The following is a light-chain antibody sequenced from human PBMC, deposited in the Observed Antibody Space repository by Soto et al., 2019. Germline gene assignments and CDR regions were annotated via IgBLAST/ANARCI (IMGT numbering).Light chain of an antibody. CDR2: DVS. J-gene: IGLJ1*01. Sequence: QCALTQPASGSGSPGQSITISCTGTSSDVGGYNYVSWYQQHPGKAPKFMIYDVSNRPSGVSTRFSGSKSGNTASLTISGLQAEDEADSSCNSYTTSNTRQIVFGTGTKVTVL. CDR1: SSDVGGYNY. CDR3: NSYTTSNTRQIV. V-gene: IGLV2-14*01.